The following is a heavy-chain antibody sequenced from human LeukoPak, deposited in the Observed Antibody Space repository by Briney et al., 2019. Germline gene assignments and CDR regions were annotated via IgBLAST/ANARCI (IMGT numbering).Heavy chain of an antibody. CDR1: GFPFSNYA. D-gene: IGHD1-14*01. J-gene: IGHJ5*02. Sequence: GGSLRLPCAASGFPFSNYAMSWARQAPGKGLDCVSVISGSGDSTYYADSVKGRCTISRDNSKNTLYLQISRLRGEDAAVYYCAKDIRFNWFDPWGQGTLVTVSS. CDR2: ISGSGDST. CDR3: AKDIRFNWFDP. V-gene: IGHV3-23*01.